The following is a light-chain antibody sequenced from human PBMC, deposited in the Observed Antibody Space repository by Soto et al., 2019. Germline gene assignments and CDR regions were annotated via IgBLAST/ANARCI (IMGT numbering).Light chain of an antibody. J-gene: IGLJ3*02. CDR2: DND. Sequence: QSVLTQPPSVSAAPGQKVTISCSGSSSNIGNNYVSWYQQLPGTAPKLLIYDNDKRPSGIPDRFSGSKSGTSATLDITGLQTGDEADHYCGTWDSSLSAGVFGGGTKLTVL. CDR1: SSNIGNNY. CDR3: GTWDSSLSAGV. V-gene: IGLV1-51*01.